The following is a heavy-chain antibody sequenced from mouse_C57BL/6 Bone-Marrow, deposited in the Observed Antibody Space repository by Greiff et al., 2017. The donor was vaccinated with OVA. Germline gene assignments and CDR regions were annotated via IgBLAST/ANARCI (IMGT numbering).Heavy chain of an antibody. J-gene: IGHJ3*01. D-gene: IGHD3-3*01. V-gene: IGHV1-15*01. Sequence: VQLQQSGAELVRPGASVTLSCKASGYTFTDYEMHWVKQTPVHGLEWIGAIDPETGGPDYNQKFKGKAILTADKSSSTAYMELRSLTSEDSAVYYCTGGTGAAWFAYWGQGTLVTVSA. CDR2: IDPETGGP. CDR3: TGGTGAAWFAY. CDR1: GYTFTDYE.